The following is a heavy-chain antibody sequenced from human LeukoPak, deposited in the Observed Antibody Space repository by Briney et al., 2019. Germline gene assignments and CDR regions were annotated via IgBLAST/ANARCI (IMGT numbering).Heavy chain of an antibody. CDR3: ARGRYGYCSGVSCLPWFDP. D-gene: IGHD2-15*01. J-gene: IGHJ5*02. Sequence: SETLSLTCAVSGGSISSGGYSWSWIRQPPGKGLEWIGYIYYSGSTYYNPSLKSRLTISVDRSKNQFSLKLSSVTASDTAGYYCARGRYGYCSGVSCLPWFDPWGQGTLVTVSS. CDR2: IYYSGST. CDR1: GGSISSGGYS. V-gene: IGHV4-30-2*01.